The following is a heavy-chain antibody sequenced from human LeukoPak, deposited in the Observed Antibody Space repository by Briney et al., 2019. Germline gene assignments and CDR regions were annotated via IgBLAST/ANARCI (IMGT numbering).Heavy chain of an antibody. CDR3: ARGPGWNYFDY. J-gene: IGHJ4*02. CDR1: GFTASIYY. Sequence: GGSLRLSCAVSGFTASIYYMTWVRQAPGKGLEWVSFIYRDGSANYADSAKGRFTISRDDSKNTVYLQMNSLEAEDTALYYCARGPGWNYFDYWGQGTLVTVSS. V-gene: IGHV3-66*01. CDR2: IYRDGSA. D-gene: IGHD2-15*01.